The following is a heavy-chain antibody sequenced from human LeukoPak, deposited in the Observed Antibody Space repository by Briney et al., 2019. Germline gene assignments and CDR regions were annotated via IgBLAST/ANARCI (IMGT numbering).Heavy chain of an antibody. CDR3: AREGGMVRGVPFDY. Sequence: SETLSLTCTVSGYSISSGYYWGWIRQPPGKGLEWIGSIYHSGSTYYNPSLKSRVTISVDTSKNQFSLELSSVTAADTAVYYCAREGGMVRGVPFDYWGQGTLVTVSS. V-gene: IGHV4-38-2*02. J-gene: IGHJ4*02. CDR1: GYSISSGYY. D-gene: IGHD3-10*01. CDR2: IYHSGST.